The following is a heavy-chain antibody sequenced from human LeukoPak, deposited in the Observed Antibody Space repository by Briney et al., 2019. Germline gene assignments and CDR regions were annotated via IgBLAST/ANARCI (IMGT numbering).Heavy chain of an antibody. V-gene: IGHV4-61*02. J-gene: IGHJ4*02. CDR2: IYNSGST. CDR1: GGSISSSSYY. CDR3: AREPPAALAAAGIFGY. Sequence: SETLSLTCTVSGGSISSSSYYWSWIRQPGGKGLEWIERIYNSGSTNYTPSLKSPVTMSVDTSKNQFSLKLSSVTAADTAVYYCAREPPAALAAAGIFGYWGQGTLVTVSS. D-gene: IGHD6-13*01.